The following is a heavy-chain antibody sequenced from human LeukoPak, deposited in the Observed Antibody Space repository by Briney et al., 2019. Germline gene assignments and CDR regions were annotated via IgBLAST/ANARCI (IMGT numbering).Heavy chain of an antibody. CDR1: GFTFSSYA. CDR2: ISGSGGST. CDR3: AKDQGMGSGGLPDRFDP. D-gene: IGHD2-15*01. Sequence: GGSLRLSCAASGFTFSSYAMSWVRQAPGKGLEWVSAISGSGGSTYYADSVKGRFTISRDNSKNTLYLQMNSLRAEDTAVYYCAKDQGMGSGGLPDRFDPWGQGTLVTVSS. V-gene: IGHV3-23*01. J-gene: IGHJ5*02.